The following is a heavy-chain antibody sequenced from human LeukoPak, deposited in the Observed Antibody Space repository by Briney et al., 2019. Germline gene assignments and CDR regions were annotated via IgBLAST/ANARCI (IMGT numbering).Heavy chain of an antibody. J-gene: IGHJ4*02. D-gene: IGHD3-3*01. V-gene: IGHV3-7*01. CDR1: GFTFSSYW. Sequence: GGSLRLSCAASGFTFSSYWMSWVRQAPGKGLEWVANIKQDGSEKYYVDSVKGRFTISRDNAKNSLYLQMNSLRAGDTAVYYCAREGNDFWSGYYLDYWGQGTLVTVSS. CDR2: IKQDGSEK. CDR3: AREGNDFWSGYYLDY.